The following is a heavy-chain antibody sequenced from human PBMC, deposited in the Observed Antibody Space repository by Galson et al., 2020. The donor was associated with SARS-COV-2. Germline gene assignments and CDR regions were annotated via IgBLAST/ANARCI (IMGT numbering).Heavy chain of an antibody. Sequence: SETLSLTCTVSGVSISSNNWWTWVRQTPGKSLEWIGEVHHTEGTNYKPSFKSRVTISVDRSKNQFFLNLDSLTAADSAFYYCASNRNLGAYLESWGQGTLVAVSS. J-gene: IGHJ4*02. CDR1: GVSISSNNW. V-gene: IGHV4-4*02. CDR3: ASNRNLGAYLES. D-gene: IGHD3-16*01. CDR2: VHHTEGT.